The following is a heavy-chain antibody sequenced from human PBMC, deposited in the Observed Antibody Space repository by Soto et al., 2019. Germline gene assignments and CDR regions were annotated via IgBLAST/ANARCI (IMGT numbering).Heavy chain of an antibody. V-gene: IGHV4-59*08. J-gene: IGHJ4*02. CDR3: ASGDYGDYED. CDR1: GGSISSYY. CDR2: NYYSGST. Sequence: SETLSLTCTVSGGSISSYYWSWIRQPPGKGPEWIGYNYYSGSTNYNPSLKSRVTISVDTSKNQFSLKLSYVTAADTAVYYCASGDYGDYEDWGQGTLVTVSS. D-gene: IGHD4-17*01.